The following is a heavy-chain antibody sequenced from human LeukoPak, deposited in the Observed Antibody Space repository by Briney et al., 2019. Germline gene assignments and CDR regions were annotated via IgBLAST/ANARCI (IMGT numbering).Heavy chain of an antibody. CDR2: INPNSGGT. D-gene: IGHD1-26*01. Sequence: ASVKVSCKASGYTFTGYYMHWARQAPGQGLEWMGRINPNSGGTNYAQKFQGRVTMTRDTSISTAYMELSRLRSDDTAVYYCAREGSGSYYCMDYWGQGTLVTVSS. CDR3: AREGSGSYYCMDY. V-gene: IGHV1-2*06. CDR1: GYTFTGYY. J-gene: IGHJ4*02.